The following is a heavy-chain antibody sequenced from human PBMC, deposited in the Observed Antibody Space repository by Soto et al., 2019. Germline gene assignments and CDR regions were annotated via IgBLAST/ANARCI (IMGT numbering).Heavy chain of an antibody. V-gene: IGHV3-23*01. Sequence: ERQLLESGGGLIQPGGSLRLSCAASGLTSGIYDISWVRQAPGKGLEWVSVISTGGVPYYADSVKGRFTISRDISKNTLFLQMSSLRVEDTAVYYCARGGTGYKQFDYWGQGTLVTVSS. CDR2: ISTGGVP. J-gene: IGHJ4*02. D-gene: IGHD5-12*01. CDR1: GLTSGIYD. CDR3: ARGGTGYKQFDY.